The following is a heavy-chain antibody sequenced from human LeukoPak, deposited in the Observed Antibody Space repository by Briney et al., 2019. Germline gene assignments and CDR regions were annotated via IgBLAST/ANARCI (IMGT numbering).Heavy chain of an antibody. V-gene: IGHV3-73*01. Sequence: GGSLKLSCAASGFTFSGSAMHWVRQASGKGLEWLGRIRSKADSYTTAYAASVKGRFIVSRDDSKNTAYLQMNSLKTEDTAVYYGRAAADWNDYWAQETLVTVPS. CDR1: GFTFSGSA. J-gene: IGHJ4*02. CDR3: RAAADWNDY. D-gene: IGHD6-13*01. CDR2: IRSKADSYTT.